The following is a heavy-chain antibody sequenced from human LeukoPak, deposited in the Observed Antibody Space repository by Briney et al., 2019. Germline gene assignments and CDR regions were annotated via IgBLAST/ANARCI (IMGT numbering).Heavy chain of an antibody. CDR1: GFTLSASY. V-gene: IGHV3-53*01. CDR2: IYSGGNT. D-gene: IGHD6-13*01. CDR3: AKIGAAYFDY. J-gene: IGHJ4*02. Sequence: AGGSLILSCAASGFTLSASYMSWVRPAPGKGLEWVSVIYSGGNTYYADSVKGRPTLSQDKSKNTLYLQMNKLRPEDTAIYYCAKIGAAYFDYWGQGIMVTVSS.